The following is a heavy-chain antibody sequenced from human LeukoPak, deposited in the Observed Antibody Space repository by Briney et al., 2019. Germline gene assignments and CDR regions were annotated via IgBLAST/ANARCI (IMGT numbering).Heavy chain of an antibody. CDR3: ARGHDYGDYGN. V-gene: IGHV4-39*01. J-gene: IGHJ4*02. CDR1: GGSISSSSYY. D-gene: IGHD4-17*01. Sequence: SETLSLTCTVSGGSISSSSYYWGWIRQPPGKGLEWIGSIYYSGSTYYNPSLKSRVTISVDTSKNQFSLKLSSVTAADTAVYYCARGHDYGDYGNWGQGTLVTVSS. CDR2: IYYSGST.